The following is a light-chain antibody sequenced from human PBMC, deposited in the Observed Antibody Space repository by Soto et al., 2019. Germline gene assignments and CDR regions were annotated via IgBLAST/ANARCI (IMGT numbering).Light chain of an antibody. CDR1: SSNIGNNY. Sequence: SVLTQPPSVSAAPGQKVTISCSGSSSNIGNNYVSWYQHLPGAAPKLLIYDNNKRSSGIPDRFSGSKSGTSATLDITGLQTGDEADYYCGTWDSTLSGVFGTGTKVTVL. CDR2: DNN. J-gene: IGLJ1*01. V-gene: IGLV1-51*01. CDR3: GTWDSTLSGV.